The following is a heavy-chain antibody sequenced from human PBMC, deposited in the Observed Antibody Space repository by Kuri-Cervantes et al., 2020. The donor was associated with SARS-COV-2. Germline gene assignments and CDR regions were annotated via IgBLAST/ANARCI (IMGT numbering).Heavy chain of an antibody. Sequence: LSLTCAASGFTFSSYGMHWVRQAPGKGLEWVAFIRYDGSNKYYADSVKGRFTISRDNSKNTLYLQMNSLGAEDTAVYYCAKPPGIAVAGTFPDDYWGQGTLVTVSS. J-gene: IGHJ4*02. CDR1: GFTFSSYG. D-gene: IGHD6-19*01. CDR3: AKPPGIAVAGTFPDDY. CDR2: IRYDGSNK. V-gene: IGHV3-30*02.